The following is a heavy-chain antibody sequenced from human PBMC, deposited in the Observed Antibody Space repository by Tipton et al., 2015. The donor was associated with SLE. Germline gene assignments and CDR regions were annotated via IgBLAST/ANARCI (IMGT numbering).Heavy chain of an antibody. D-gene: IGHD5-12*01. J-gene: IGHJ4*02. CDR3: ARRHYSGPFDS. CDR1: GGSIITDSYY. CDR2: ISYSGPT. Sequence: TLSLTCSVSGGSIITDSYYWGWIRLPPGKGLERIAAISYSGPTNYNPSLRSRVSISMDTSENQFSLRLTSVAAADTAVYYCARRHYSGPFDSWGQGTLVTVSS. V-gene: IGHV4-39*07.